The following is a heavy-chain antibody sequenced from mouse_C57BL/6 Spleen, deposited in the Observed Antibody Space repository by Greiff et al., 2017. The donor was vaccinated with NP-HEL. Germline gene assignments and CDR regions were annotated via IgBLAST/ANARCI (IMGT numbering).Heavy chain of an antibody. Sequence: EVQRVESGEGLVKPGGSLKLSCAASGFTFSSYAMSWVRQTPEKRLEWVAYISSDGDYIYYADTVKGRFTISRDNARNTLYLQMSSLKSEDAAMYYCTRGYYGFAYWGQGTLVTVSA. CDR3: TRGYYGFAY. J-gene: IGHJ3*01. CDR1: GFTFSSYA. CDR2: ISSDGDYI. V-gene: IGHV5-9-1*02. D-gene: IGHD1-1*01.